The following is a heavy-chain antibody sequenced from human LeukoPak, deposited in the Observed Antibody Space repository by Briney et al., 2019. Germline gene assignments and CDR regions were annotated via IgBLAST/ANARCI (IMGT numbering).Heavy chain of an antibody. CDR1: GYTFTGYY. J-gene: IGHJ4*02. CDR2: INPNSGGT. CDR3: AIRASFYGGNGGFDY. D-gene: IGHD4-23*01. Sequence: GASVKVSCKASGYTFTGYYMHWVRQAPGQGLEWMGRINPNSGGTNYAQKFQGWVTMTRDTSISTAYMELSRLRSDDTAVYYCAIRASFYGGNGGFDYWGQGTLVTVSS. V-gene: IGHV1-2*04.